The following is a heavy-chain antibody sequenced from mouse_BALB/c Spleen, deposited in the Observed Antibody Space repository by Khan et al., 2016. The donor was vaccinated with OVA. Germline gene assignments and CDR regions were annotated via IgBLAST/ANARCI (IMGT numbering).Heavy chain of an antibody. CDR3: ARMKPYWYVDV. CDR1: GYTFTNYG. CDR2: INTYTGEP. V-gene: IGHV9-3-1*01. J-gene: IGHJ1*01. Sequence: QIQLVQSGPELKKPGETVKVSCKASGYTFTNYGMNWVKQAPGKGLKWMGWINTYTGEPTYADDFKGRFAFSLETSASTVYLQINNLKNEDTATYFCARMKPYWYVDVWGAGTTVTVSS.